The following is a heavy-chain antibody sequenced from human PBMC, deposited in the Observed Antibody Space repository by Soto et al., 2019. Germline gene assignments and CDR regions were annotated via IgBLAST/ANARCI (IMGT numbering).Heavy chain of an antibody. J-gene: IGHJ4*02. V-gene: IGHV3-66*01. Sequence: EVQLVESGGGLVQPGGSLRLSCAVSGFSVSSTFMNWVRQATGKGLEWVAVIHSGGNTFYGDSVKVRFTIARDNSKNMVYLHMSSLRGEDTAVYFCARALVTTPPRKFDYWGQGTMVTVSS. CDR2: IHSGGNT. CDR1: GFSVSSTF. CDR3: ARALVTTPPRKFDY. D-gene: IGHD2-21*02.